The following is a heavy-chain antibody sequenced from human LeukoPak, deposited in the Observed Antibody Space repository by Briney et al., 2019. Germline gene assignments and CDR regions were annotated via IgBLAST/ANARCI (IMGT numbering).Heavy chain of an antibody. Sequence: GGSLRLSCAASGITFSDYAMNWVRQAPGRGLEWVSEISGSGSGTYYVDSVKGRFTISRDNAKNSLYLQMNSLRAEDTAVYYCAELGITMIGGVWGKGTTVTISS. V-gene: IGHV3-23*01. CDR1: GITFSDYA. CDR3: AELGITMIGGV. J-gene: IGHJ6*04. D-gene: IGHD3-10*02. CDR2: ISGSGSGT.